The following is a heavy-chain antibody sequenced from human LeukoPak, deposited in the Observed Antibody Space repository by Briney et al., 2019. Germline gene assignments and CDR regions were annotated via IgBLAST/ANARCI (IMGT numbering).Heavy chain of an antibody. V-gene: IGHV3-30-3*01. CDR1: GFTFSSYA. J-gene: IGHJ3*02. CDR2: ISYDGSNK. Sequence: PGGSLRLSCAASGFTFSSYAMHWVRQAPGKGLEWVAVISYDGSNKYYADSVKGRFTISRDNSKNTLYLQMNSLRAEDTAVYYCARSPKSDAFDIWGQGTMVTVSS. CDR3: ARSPKSDAFDI.